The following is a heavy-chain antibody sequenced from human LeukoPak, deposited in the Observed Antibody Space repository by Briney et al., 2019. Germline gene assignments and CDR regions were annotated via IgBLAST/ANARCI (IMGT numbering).Heavy chain of an antibody. CDR3: VRHQTASDY. D-gene: IGHD6-25*01. CDR2: ITPRGDYI. Sequence: PGGSLRLSCAASGFTFSDYTMSWVRQAPGKGLEWVSSITPRGDYIYYVDSLKGRFTISRDNAKNSLYLQMSSLRAEDTAVYYCVRHQTASDYWGQGALVTVSS. J-gene: IGHJ4*02. V-gene: IGHV3-21*01. CDR1: GFTFSDYT.